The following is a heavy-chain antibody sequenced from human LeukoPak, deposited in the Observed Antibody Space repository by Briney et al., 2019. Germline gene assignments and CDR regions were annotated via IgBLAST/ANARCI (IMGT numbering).Heavy chain of an antibody. D-gene: IGHD5-18*01. Sequence: GASVKVSCKASGGTFSSYAISWVRQAPGQRLEWMGWINAGNGNTKYSQKFQGRVTITRDTSASTAYMELSSLRSEDTAVYYCASSDTAHDHFDYWGQGTLVTVSS. CDR1: GGTFSSYA. J-gene: IGHJ4*02. V-gene: IGHV1-3*01. CDR2: INAGNGNT. CDR3: ASSDTAHDHFDY.